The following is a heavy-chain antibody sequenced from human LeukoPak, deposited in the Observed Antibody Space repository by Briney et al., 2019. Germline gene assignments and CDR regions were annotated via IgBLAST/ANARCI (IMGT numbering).Heavy chain of an antibody. V-gene: IGHV1-69*06. Sequence: SVKVSCKASGGTFSSYAISWVRQAPGRGLEWMGGIIPIFGTANYAQKFQGRVTITADKSTSTAYMELSSLRSEDTAVYYCASHAAQRVAFDIWGQGTMVTVSS. J-gene: IGHJ3*02. CDR1: GGTFSSYA. D-gene: IGHD6-6*01. CDR2: IIPIFGTA. CDR3: ASHAAQRVAFDI.